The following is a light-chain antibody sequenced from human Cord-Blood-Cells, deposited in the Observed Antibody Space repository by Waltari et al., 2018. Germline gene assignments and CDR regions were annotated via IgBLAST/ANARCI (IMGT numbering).Light chain of an antibody. CDR1: SSDVGSYNL. CDR3: CSYAGSSTWV. Sequence: QSALTQPASVSGSPGQSITISCTGTSSDVGSYNLVSWYQQHPGKAPKLMIYEGSKRPSGVSKRVSGSSSGNTASLTISGLQAADEADYYCCSYAGSSTWVFGGGTKLTVL. J-gene: IGLJ3*02. CDR2: EGS. V-gene: IGLV2-23*01.